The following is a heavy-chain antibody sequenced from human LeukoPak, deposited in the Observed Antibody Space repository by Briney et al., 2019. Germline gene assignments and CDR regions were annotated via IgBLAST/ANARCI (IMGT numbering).Heavy chain of an antibody. CDR2: IYPDHSYT. V-gene: IGHV5-51*01. CDR1: GYAFRDYW. J-gene: IGHJ5*02. CDR3: ARFGAPSLNRAWYDP. Sequence: PGESLKISCQGSGYAFRDYWIAWWRQMPGTRLEWMGIIYPDHSYTYYRPSCQGQVTISVDKSISTAFLQWNSLKAWDTGMHYCARFGAPSLNRAWYDPWGEGTLVSVSS. D-gene: IGHD3-16*01.